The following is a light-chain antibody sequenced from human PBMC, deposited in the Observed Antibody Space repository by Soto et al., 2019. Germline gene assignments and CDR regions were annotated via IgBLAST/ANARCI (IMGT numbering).Light chain of an antibody. CDR3: QQYRSSPPT. CDR1: QSVSSSY. V-gene: IGKV3-20*01. CDR2: GAS. Sequence: DIVLTQSPGTLSLSPGERATLSCRASQSVSSSYLAWYQQKPGQAPRLLIYGASSRATGIPDRFSGSGSGTDLTLTISRLEPEDLAVYYCQQYRSSPPTFGQGTGLEI. J-gene: IGKJ5*01.